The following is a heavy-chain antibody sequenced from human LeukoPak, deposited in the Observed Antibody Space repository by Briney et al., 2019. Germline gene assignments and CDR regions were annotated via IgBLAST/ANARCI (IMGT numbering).Heavy chain of an antibody. CDR3: AKSHYYGSGSIDY. D-gene: IGHD3-10*01. Sequence: GGSQRLSCAASGFTVSSNYMSWVRQAPGKGLEWVSVIYSGGNTYYADSVKGRFTISRDNSKNTLSLQMNSLRAEDTALYYCAKSHYYGSGSIDYWGQGTPVTVSS. CDR1: GFTVSSNY. J-gene: IGHJ4*02. V-gene: IGHV3-53*01. CDR2: IYSGGNT.